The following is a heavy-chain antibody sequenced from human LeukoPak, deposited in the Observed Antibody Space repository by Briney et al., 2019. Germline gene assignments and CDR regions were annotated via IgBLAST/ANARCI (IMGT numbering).Heavy chain of an antibody. CDR1: GGSISSSSYY. CDR3: ARLDPSMLGDY. J-gene: IGHJ4*02. Sequence: SETLSLTCTVSGGSISSSSYYWGWIRQPPGKGLEWIGSIYYSGSTYYNPSLKSRVTISVDTSKNQFSLKLSSVTAADTAVYYCARLDPSMLGDYWGQGTLVTVSS. D-gene: IGHD2-8*01. V-gene: IGHV4-39*01. CDR2: IYYSGST.